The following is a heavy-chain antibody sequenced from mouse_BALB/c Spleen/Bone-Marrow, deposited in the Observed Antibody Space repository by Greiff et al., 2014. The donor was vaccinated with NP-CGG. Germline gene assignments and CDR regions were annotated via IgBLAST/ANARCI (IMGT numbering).Heavy chain of an antibody. CDR1: GYTFTSYY. Sequence: QVQLQQSGPELVKPGASVRISCKASGYTFTSYYIHWVKQRPGQGLEWIGWIYPGNVNTKYNEKFKGKATLTADKSSSTAYMQLSSLTSEDSAVYFRAKEAIQGPDYWGQGTTLTVSS. V-gene: IGHV1S56*01. CDR3: AKEAIQGPDY. D-gene: IGHD3-3*01. J-gene: IGHJ2*01. CDR2: IYPGNVNT.